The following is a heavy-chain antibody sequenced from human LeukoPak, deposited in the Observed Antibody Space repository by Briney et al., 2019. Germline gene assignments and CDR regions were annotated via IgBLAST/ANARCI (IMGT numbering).Heavy chain of an antibody. J-gene: IGHJ3*02. CDR3: ARGGYRDAFDI. CDR1: GGSISSYY. CDR2: IYYSGSP. V-gene: IGHV4-59*08. Sequence: SETLSLTCTVSGGSISSYYWSWIRQPPGKGLEWIGYIYYSGSPNYNPSLKSRVTISVDTSKNQFSLKLSSVTAADTAVYYCARGGYRDAFDIWGQGSMVTVSS. D-gene: IGHD5-18*01.